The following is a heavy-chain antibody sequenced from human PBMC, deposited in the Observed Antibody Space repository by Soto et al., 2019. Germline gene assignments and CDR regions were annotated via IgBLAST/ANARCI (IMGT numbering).Heavy chain of an antibody. CDR2: IRSKANSYAT. Sequence: PGESLKISCAASGSTFSGSAMHWVRQASGKGLEWVGRIRSKANSYATAYAASVKGRFTISRDDSKNTAYLQMNSLRTEDTAVYYCTAEVIYYYYYGMDVWGQGTKVTVSS. J-gene: IGHJ6*02. V-gene: IGHV3-73*01. CDR3: TAEVIYYYYYGMDV. D-gene: IGHD2-21*01. CDR1: GSTFSGSA.